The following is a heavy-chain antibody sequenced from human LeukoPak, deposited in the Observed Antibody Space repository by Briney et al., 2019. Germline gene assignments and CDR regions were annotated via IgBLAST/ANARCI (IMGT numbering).Heavy chain of an antibody. V-gene: IGHV3-74*01. CDR1: GFTFSTSW. CDR3: AREAIVGDQNDY. CDR2: INSDESSR. Sequence: GGSLRLSCAASGFTFSTSWMSWVRQAPGKGLVWVSRINSDESSRSYADPVKGRFTISRDSAKKTLYLQMNSLRAEDTAVYYCAREAIVGDQNDYWGQGTLVTVSS. D-gene: IGHD1-26*01. J-gene: IGHJ4*02.